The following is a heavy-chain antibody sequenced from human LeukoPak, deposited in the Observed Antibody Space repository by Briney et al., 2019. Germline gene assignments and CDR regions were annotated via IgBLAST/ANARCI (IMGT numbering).Heavy chain of an antibody. Sequence: ASVKVSCKATGYTFTSYGISWVRQAPGQGLEWMGWISSNSDNTDYAQKLQGRVTMTTDTSTSTAYMELRSLRSDDTALYFCARDWGSIKVIADYWGQGTLVTVSS. D-gene: IGHD7-27*01. CDR1: GYTFTSYG. J-gene: IGHJ4*02. CDR3: ARDWGSIKVIADY. V-gene: IGHV1-18*01. CDR2: ISSNSDNT.